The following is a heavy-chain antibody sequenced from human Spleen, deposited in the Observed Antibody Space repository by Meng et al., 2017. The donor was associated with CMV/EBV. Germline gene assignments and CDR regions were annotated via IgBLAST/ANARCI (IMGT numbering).Heavy chain of an antibody. Sequence: GESLKISCAASGFTFSSYAMSWVRQAPGKGLEWVSAISGSGGSTYYADSVKGRFTISRDNSKNTLYLQMNSLKAEDTAVYYCAKDRDSYGYTNWFDPWGQGTLVTVSS. CDR2: ISGSGGST. J-gene: IGHJ5*02. CDR3: AKDRDSYGYTNWFDP. V-gene: IGHV3-23*01. CDR1: GFTFSSYA. D-gene: IGHD5-18*01.